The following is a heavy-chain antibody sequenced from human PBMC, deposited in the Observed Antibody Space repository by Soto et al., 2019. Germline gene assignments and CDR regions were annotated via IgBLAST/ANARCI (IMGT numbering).Heavy chain of an antibody. CDR1: GGSISSYY. V-gene: IGHV4-59*01. CDR2: IYYSGST. CDR3: ASDRNYYGSGSYYRNYYYYYMDV. Sequence: SETLSLTCTVSGGSISSYYWSWIRQPPGKGLEWIGYIYYSGSTNYNPSLKSRVTISVDTSKNQFSLKLSSVTAADTAVYYCASDRNYYGSGSYYRNYYYYYMDVWGKGTTVTVSS. D-gene: IGHD3-10*01. J-gene: IGHJ6*03.